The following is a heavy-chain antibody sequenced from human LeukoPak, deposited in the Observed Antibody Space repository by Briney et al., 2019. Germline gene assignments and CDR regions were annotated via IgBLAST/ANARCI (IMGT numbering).Heavy chain of an antibody. J-gene: IGHJ4*02. D-gene: IGHD2-21*02. CDR1: GGSISSSYYY. V-gene: IGHV4-39*01. CDR2: IYYSGST. CDR3: ARPNAYCGGDCYSGDY. Sequence: SETLSLTCTVSGGSISSSYYYWGWIRQPPGKGLEWIGSIYYSGSTYYNPSLKSRVTISVDTSKNQFSLKLSSVTAADTAVYYCARPNAYCGGDCYSGDYWGQGTLVTVSS.